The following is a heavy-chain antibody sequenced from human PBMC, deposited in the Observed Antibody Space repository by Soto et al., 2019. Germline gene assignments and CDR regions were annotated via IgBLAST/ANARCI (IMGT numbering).Heavy chain of an antibody. CDR2: INPNSGGT. V-gene: IGHV1-2*04. J-gene: IGHJ6*02. Sequence: QVQLVQSGAEVKKPGASVKVSCKASGYTFTAYYIHWVRQAPGQGLEWMGWINPNSGGTKYAQKFQGWVSMPIDTSISTAYMDLRRLRSDDTAVYYCARGEGDVWGQGTTVTVSS. CDR3: ARGEGDV. CDR1: GYTFTAYY.